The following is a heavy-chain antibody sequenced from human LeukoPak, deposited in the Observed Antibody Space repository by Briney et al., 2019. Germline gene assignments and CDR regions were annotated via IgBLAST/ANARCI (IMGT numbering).Heavy chain of an antibody. CDR1: GASISVRGYC. V-gene: IGHV4-39*01. Sequence: PSEALCLTCAEPGASISVRGYCWGWIRQPRGKGLEWIGSIYEDGRAYYDPSQKSRVTIKVDTSKTQDSLRMTPVTDADTAVYYCAPLMPPNMVGKTGWDCWGQGTLVTVSS. D-gene: IGHD1-26*01. J-gene: IGHJ4*02. CDR2: IYEDGRA. CDR3: APLMPPNMVGKTGWDC.